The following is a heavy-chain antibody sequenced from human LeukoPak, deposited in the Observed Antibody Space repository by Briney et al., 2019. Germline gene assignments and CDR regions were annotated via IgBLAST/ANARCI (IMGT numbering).Heavy chain of an antibody. J-gene: IGHJ5*02. CDR1: GGSFSGYY. V-gene: IGHV4-34*01. D-gene: IGHD6-13*01. Sequence: SETLSLACAVYGGSFSGYYWSWIRQPPGKGLEWIGEINHSGSTNYNPSLKSRVTISVDTSKNQFSLKLSSVTAADTAVYYCARQLWALSWYGINWFDPWGLGTLVTVSS. CDR2: INHSGST. CDR3: ARQLWALSWYGINWFDP.